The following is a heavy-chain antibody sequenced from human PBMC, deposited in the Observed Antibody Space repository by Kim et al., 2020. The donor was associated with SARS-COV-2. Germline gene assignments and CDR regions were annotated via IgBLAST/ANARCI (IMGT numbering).Heavy chain of an antibody. J-gene: IGHJ3*02. CDR2: ISYDGSNK. CDR3: ARGYSSGGGDHHAFDI. V-gene: IGHV3-30-3*01. D-gene: IGHD6-19*01. CDR1: GFTFSSYA. Sequence: GGSLRLSCAASGFTFSSYAMHWVRQAPGKGLEWVAVISYDGSNKYYADSVKGRFTISRDNSKNTLYLQMNSLRAEDTAVYYCARGYSSGGGDHHAFDIWGQGTMVTVSS.